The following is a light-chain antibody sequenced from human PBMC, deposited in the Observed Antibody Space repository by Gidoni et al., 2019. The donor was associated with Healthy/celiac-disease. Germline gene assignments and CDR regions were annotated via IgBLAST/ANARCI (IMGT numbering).Light chain of an antibody. CDR3: VLYMGSALV. CDR2: STN. Sequence: QTVVTQEPSFSVSPGGTVTLTCGLSSGSVSTSYYPSWYQQTPGQAPRTLIYSTNTRSSGVPDRFSGSILGNKAALTITGAQADDESDYYCVLYMGSALVLGGGTKLTVL. CDR1: SGSVSTSYY. V-gene: IGLV8-61*01. J-gene: IGLJ3*02.